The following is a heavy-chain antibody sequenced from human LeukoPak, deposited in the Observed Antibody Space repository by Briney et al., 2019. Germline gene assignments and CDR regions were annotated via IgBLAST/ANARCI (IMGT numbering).Heavy chain of an antibody. Sequence: NPGGSLRLSCAASGFTFSSYWMSWVRHAPGKGLEWVGRARNKANSYTTEYAASVKGRFTISIDDSKNSLYLQMNSLKTEDTAVYYCARGRRGTWPWYFDDWGQGTLVTVSS. D-gene: IGHD1-26*01. V-gene: IGHV3-72*01. CDR2: ARNKANSYTT. CDR1: GFTFSSYW. CDR3: ARGRRGTWPWYFDD. J-gene: IGHJ4*02.